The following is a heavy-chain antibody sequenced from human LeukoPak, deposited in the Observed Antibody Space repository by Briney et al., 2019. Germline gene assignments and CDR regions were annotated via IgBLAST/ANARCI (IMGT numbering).Heavy chain of an antibody. Sequence: ASVKVSCKASGYTFTSYGISWVRQAPGQGLEWMGWISAYNGNTNYAQKLQGRVTMTTDTSTSTAYMELRSLRSGDTAVYYCARFNHYYYYGMDVWGQGTTVTVSS. CDR2: ISAYNGNT. J-gene: IGHJ6*02. CDR1: GYTFTSYG. CDR3: ARFNHYYYYGMDV. V-gene: IGHV1-18*01.